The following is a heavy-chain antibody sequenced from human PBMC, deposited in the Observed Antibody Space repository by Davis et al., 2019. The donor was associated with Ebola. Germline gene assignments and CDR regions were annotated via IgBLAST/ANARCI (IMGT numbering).Heavy chain of an antibody. CDR1: GYSFNTYW. J-gene: IGHJ6*02. V-gene: IGHV5-51*01. Sequence: GESLKISCKGSGYSFNTYWIGWVRQMPGKGLEWMGIIYPDDSDARYSPSFQGQVTISADKSISTAYLQWSSLKASDTAIYYCARNRKSCSGGSCYSGNYYYGMDVWGQGTTVTVSS. CDR2: IYPDDSDA. CDR3: ARNRKSCSGGSCYSGNYYYGMDV. D-gene: IGHD2-15*01.